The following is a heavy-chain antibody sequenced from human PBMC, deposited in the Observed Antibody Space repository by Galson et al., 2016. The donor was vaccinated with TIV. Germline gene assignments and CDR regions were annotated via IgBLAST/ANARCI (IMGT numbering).Heavy chain of an antibody. V-gene: IGHV3-66*02. CDR3: ARERRYCGNECYLRYYYGMDV. J-gene: IGHJ6*02. CDR2: IYSGGNT. CDR1: GFTVSDNY. Sequence: SLRLSCAASGFTVSDNYMTWIRQAPGEGLEWVSIIYSGGNTLYADSVKGRFTIPRDDSKNTLYLQMNSLRPEDTAVYYCARERRYCGNECYLRYYYGMDVWGQGTTVTVSS. D-gene: IGHD2-21*01.